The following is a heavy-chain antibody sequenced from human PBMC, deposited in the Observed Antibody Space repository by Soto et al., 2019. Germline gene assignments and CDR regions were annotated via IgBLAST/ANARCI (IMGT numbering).Heavy chain of an antibody. D-gene: IGHD5-18*01. CDR2: ITPIYPTT. J-gene: IGHJ4*02. V-gene: IGHV1-69*15. CDR1: GGTFYTYT. Sequence: QVQLVQSGAEVRKPGSSVQVSCKASGGTFYTYTFSWVRQDPGQGLEWMGSITPIYPTTNYAEKFQGRLTVTADGATSTAYRELSSLTSDDTAGYYCARIPRYSFPTSDDLDSWGQGTLVTVSS. CDR3: ARIPRYSFPTSDDLDS.